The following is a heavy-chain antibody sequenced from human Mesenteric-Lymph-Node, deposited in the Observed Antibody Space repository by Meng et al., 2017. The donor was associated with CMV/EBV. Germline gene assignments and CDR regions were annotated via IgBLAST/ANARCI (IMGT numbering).Heavy chain of an antibody. Sequence: GESLKISCAASGFTFNTAWMSWVRQAPGKGLEWVGRIKSKIDGGTSDYAAPVKGRFTISRDDSKNTLYLQINSLEPEDTAVYYCTTPRGSGFDYWGQGTLVTSPQ. D-gene: IGHD3-16*01. CDR3: TTPRGSGFDY. V-gene: IGHV3-15*01. J-gene: IGHJ4*02. CDR1: GFTFNTAW. CDR2: IKSKIDGGTS.